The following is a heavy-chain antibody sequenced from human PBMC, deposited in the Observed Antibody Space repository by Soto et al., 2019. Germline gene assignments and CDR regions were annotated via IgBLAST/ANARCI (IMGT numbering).Heavy chain of an antibody. CDR3: ASVKSDYGGNSVDY. Sequence: SETLSLTCTVSGGSISSGGCYWSWIRQHPGKGLEWIGYIYYSGSTYYNPSLKSRVTISVDTSKNQFSLKLSSVTAADTAVYYCASVKSDYGGNSVDYWGQGTQVTVSS. CDR2: IYYSGST. V-gene: IGHV4-31*03. D-gene: IGHD4-17*01. J-gene: IGHJ4*02. CDR1: GGSISSGGCY.